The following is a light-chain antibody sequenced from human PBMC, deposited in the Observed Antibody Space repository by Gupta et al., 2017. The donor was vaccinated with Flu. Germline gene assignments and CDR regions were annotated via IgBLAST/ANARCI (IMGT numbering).Light chain of an antibody. V-gene: IGKV3-15*01. CDR3: QQSAYWPRT. CDR2: GAS. J-gene: IGKJ1*01. Sequence: SPATLSVSPGERATLSCRTSQSVGNSVAWYQQKPGQIPRLVICGASTRAAGFSARFSGSGSGTEFTLTISSLQSEDVAVYYCQQSAYWPRTFGQGTKVEI. CDR1: QSVGNS.